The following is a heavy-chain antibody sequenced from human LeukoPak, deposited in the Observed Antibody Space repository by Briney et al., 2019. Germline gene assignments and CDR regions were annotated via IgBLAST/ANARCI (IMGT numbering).Heavy chain of an antibody. V-gene: IGHV3-30*03. CDR1: GFTFSSYG. D-gene: IGHD5-18*01. CDR2: ISYDGSNK. J-gene: IGHJ4*02. CDR3: ASSVDTAMVQVPPEYYFDY. Sequence: GGSLRLSCAASGFTFSSYGMHWVRQAPGKGLEWVAVISYDGSNKYYADSVKGRSTISRDNSKNTLYLQMNSLRAEDTAVYYCASSVDTAMVQVPPEYYFDYWGQGTLVTVSS.